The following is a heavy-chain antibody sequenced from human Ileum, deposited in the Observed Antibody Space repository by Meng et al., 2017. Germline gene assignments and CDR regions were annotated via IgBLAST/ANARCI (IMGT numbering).Heavy chain of an antibody. CDR1: GGSFSSGNW. Sequence: QVQLQQWGAGLLKPSGTLSLTCGVSGGSFSSGNWWGWVRQPPGKGLEWIGEIFHTGNTNYNPSLQSRVSLSIDKSKNQFSLKVISVTAADTAVYYCVNYCSGGKCSPNEKTQHWGQGTLVTVSS. J-gene: IGHJ1*01. V-gene: IGHV4-4*02. CDR3: VNYCSGGKCSPNEKTQH. D-gene: IGHD2-15*01. CDR2: IFHTGNT.